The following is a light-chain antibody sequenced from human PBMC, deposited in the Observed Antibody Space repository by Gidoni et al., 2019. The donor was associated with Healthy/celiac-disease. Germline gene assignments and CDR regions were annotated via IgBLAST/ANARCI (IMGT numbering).Light chain of an antibody. CDR2: KAS. V-gene: IGKV1-5*03. CDR1: QSISSW. J-gene: IGKJ5*01. Sequence: DLQMTQSPSTLSASVGDRVTITCRASQSISSWLAWYQQKPWKAPKLLIYKASSLESGVPSRYSGSGSGTEFTLTISSLQPDDFATYYCKQYNSYSITFGQGTRREIK. CDR3: KQYNSYSIT.